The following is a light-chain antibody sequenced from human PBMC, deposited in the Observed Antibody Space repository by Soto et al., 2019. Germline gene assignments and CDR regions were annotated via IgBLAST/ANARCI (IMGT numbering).Light chain of an antibody. J-gene: IGKJ4*01. CDR3: QQRYNWPPLT. CDR1: QSVGIH. Sequence: EVVLTQSPGTLSLSPGKRATLSCRASQSVGIHLAWYQQKPGRAPRLLIYEASNRATGIPARFSGSGSGTDFVLTISSLEPEDFAVYYCQQRYNWPPLTFGGGTKVEIK. V-gene: IGKV3-11*01. CDR2: EAS.